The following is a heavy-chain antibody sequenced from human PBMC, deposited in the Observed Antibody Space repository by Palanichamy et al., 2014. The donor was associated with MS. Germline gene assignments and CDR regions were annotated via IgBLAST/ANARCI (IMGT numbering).Heavy chain of an antibody. Sequence: QLQLQESGPGLVKPSETLSLTCTVSGGSISSSSTYYWGWIRQPPGKGLEWIGTIYYSGSTYYNPSLKSRVTISVDTSKNQFSLKLSSVTAADTAVYYCARIETATRWDGNWFDPWGQGTLVTVSS. J-gene: IGHJ5*02. D-gene: IGHD2-15*01. V-gene: IGHV4-39*01. CDR3: ARIETATRWDGNWFDP. CDR2: IYYSGST. CDR1: GGSISSSSTYY.